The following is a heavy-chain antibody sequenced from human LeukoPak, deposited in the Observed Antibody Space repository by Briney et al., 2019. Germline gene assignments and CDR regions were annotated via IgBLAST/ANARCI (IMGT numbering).Heavy chain of an antibody. Sequence: ASVKVSCKASGGTFSSYTISWVRQAPGQGLEWMGRIIPILGIANYAQKFQGRVTTTADKSTSTAYMELSSLRSEDTAVYYCARAGGNYCSSTSCFQSDVWGQGTLVTVSS. V-gene: IGHV1-69*02. D-gene: IGHD2-2*01. J-gene: IGHJ4*02. CDR1: GGTFSSYT. CDR3: ARAGGNYCSSTSCFQSDV. CDR2: IIPILGIA.